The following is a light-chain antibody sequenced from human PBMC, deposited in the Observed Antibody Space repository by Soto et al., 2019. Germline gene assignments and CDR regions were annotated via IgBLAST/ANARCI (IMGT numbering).Light chain of an antibody. J-gene: IGKJ4*01. CDR3: QQYGSSPQT. CDR2: GAS. Sequence: EMVLTQSPGTLSLSPGERATLSCRASQTVTNSYLAWYQQKPGQAPRLLIYGASIRATGIPDKFSGSGSGTDFTLTISRLEPEDFAVYYCQQYGSSPQTFGGGTKVEIK. V-gene: IGKV3-20*01. CDR1: QTVTNSY.